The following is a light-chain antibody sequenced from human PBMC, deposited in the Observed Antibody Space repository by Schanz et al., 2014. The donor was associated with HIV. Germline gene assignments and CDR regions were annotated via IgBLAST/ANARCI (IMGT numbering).Light chain of an antibody. Sequence: QSVLTQPPSVSGAPGQRVTISCTGTSSDVGHYNYVSWYQHHPGKAPKLLISERTKRPSGVPDRFSGSTSGNTAFLTVSGLQAEDEADYYCSSSGGSNNFVIFGGGTKLTVL. V-gene: IGLV2-8*01. CDR2: ERT. J-gene: IGLJ2*01. CDR1: SSDVGHYNY. CDR3: SSSGGSNNFVI.